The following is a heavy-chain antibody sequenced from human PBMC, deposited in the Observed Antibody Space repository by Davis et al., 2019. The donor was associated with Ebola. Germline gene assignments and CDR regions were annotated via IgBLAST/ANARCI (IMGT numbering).Heavy chain of an antibody. J-gene: IGHJ6*02. CDR3: ARVREGINNYGMDV. V-gene: IGHV1-46*01. Sequence: AASVKVSCKASGYSFTSHFMHWVRQAPGQGLEWMGIVNPSGGNTNYAQQFQGRVTMTRDTSTSTAYMELSSLRSEDTAVYYCARVREGINNYGMDVWGQGTTVTVSS. D-gene: IGHD1-26*01. CDR1: GYSFTSHF. CDR2: VNPSGGNT.